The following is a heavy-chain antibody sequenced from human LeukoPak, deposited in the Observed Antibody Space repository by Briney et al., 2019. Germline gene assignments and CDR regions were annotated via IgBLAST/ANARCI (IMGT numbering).Heavy chain of an antibody. CDR2: ISGNGDYT. CDR3: AKSPVGSTFGQNPYYYFFKY. J-gene: IGHJ4*02. CDR1: GFTFTSYP. V-gene: IGHV3-23*01. Sequence: GGSLRLSCAASGFTFTSYPMNWVRQAPRKGLQWVSTISGNGDYTYYADSVEGRFTISRDTSKNTLHLQMSSLGAEDTAVYYCAKSPVGSTFGQNPYYYFFKYWGQGTLVTVSS. D-gene: IGHD2/OR15-2a*01.